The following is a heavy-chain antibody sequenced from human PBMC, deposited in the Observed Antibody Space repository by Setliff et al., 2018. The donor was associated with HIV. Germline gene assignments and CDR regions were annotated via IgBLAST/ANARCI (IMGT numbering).Heavy chain of an antibody. CDR3: ARNFGGSGWYYFDY. V-gene: IGHV1-46*01. J-gene: IGHJ4*02. CDR1: GYTFTSQS. D-gene: IGHD6-19*01. CDR2: INPSGGST. Sequence: ASVKVSCKASGYTFTSQSIHWVRQAPGQGFEWMGVINPSGGSTGYAEKFQGRVTMTRDTSANIVYLELSSLRSEDTAKYYCARNFGGSGWYYFDYWGQGTQVTVSS.